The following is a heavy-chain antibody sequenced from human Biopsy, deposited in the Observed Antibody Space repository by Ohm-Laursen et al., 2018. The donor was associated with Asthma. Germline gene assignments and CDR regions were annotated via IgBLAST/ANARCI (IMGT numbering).Heavy chain of an antibody. CDR2: ISGSGDST. J-gene: IGHJ4*02. D-gene: IGHD1-26*01. V-gene: IGHV3-23*01. Sequence: SLRLSCTASGFTFSRYDMSWVRQAPGKGLEWVSAISGSGDSTYYADSVKGRFTISRDNSKNTLYLQMSSLRADDTAVYYCAKGGTYTTDRYAYWGQGSLVTVSS. CDR3: AKGGTYTTDRYAY. CDR1: GFTFSRYD.